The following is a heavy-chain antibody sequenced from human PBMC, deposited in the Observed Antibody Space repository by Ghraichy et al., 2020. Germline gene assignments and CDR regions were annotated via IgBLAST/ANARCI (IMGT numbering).Heavy chain of an antibody. V-gene: IGHV3-53*01. Sequence: GGSLRLSCAASGFIFSSNYMNWVRQAPGKGLEWVSVIYSGGSTEYADSVKGRLSISRGNSKNTGYLHMKSLRVEDTAVYYCAREISYNSRGFCTIWGQGTLGPLS. J-gene: IGHJ4*02. CDR3: AREISYNSRGFCTI. CDR2: IYSGGST. D-gene: IGHD3-22*01. CDR1: GFIFSSNY.